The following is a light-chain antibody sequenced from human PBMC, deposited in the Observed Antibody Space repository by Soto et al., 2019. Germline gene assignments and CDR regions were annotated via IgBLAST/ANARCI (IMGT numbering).Light chain of an antibody. CDR1: QTTNNY. CDR3: QQSYSMPYA. V-gene: IGKV1-39*01. Sequence: DIQMTQSPSSLSASVGDRVTITCRASQTTNNYLSWYQLKPGKAPKLLIYAASTLQTGVPSRFTGSGSGTDFTLTIISLQPEDYATYFCQQSYSMPYAFGPGTKLEIK. J-gene: IGKJ2*01. CDR2: AAS.